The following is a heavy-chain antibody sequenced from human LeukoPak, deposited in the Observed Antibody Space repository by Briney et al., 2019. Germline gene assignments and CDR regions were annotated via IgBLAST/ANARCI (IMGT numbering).Heavy chain of an antibody. CDR2: FDPEYGET. D-gene: IGHD7-27*01. V-gene: IGHV1-24*01. CDR1: GYTLTELS. Sequence: ASVKVSCKVSGYTLTELSMHWVRQAPGKGLEWMGGFDPEYGETIYAQKFQGRVTITEDTSTDTAYMELSSLRSEDTAVYYCATLAGDPNFDCWGQGTLVTVSS. J-gene: IGHJ4*02. CDR3: ATLAGDPNFDC.